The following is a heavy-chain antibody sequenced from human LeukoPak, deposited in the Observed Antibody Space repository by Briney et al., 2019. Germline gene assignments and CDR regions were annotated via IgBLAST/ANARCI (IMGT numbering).Heavy chain of an antibody. V-gene: IGHV1-69*04. CDR1: GGTFSSYA. CDR3: ATPYCTNGVCSWDTNGMDV. CDR2: IIPILGIA. Sequence: SVKVSCKASGGTFSSYAISWVRQAPGQGLEWMGRIIPILGIANYAQKFQGRVTITADKSTSTAYMELSRLRSEDTAVYYCATPYCTNGVCSWDTNGMDVWGQGTTVTVSS. J-gene: IGHJ6*02. D-gene: IGHD2-8*01.